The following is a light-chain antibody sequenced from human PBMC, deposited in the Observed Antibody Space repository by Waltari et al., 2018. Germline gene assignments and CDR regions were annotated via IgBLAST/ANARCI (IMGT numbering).Light chain of an antibody. CDR1: QRLIKRY. V-gene: IGKV3-20*01. J-gene: IGKJ2*01. CDR3: QQYGSSVMYT. CDR2: GAS. Sequence: EVVLTQSPGTLSLSPGERATLSCRASQRLIKRYVAWYHQKPGQAPTLLIYGASNMSAGIPDRFSGSGSETDFTLTISRLEPEDCGVYYCQQYGSSVMYTFGQGTRLEIK.